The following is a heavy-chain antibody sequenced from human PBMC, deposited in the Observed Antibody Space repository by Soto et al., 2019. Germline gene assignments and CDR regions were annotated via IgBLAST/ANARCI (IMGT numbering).Heavy chain of an antibody. Sequence: SETLSLTCTVSGGSLSSYYWSWIRQPPGKGLEWIGYIYYSGSTNYNPSLKSRVTISVDTSKNQFSLKLSSVTAADTAVYYCARETYSNYGYFDLWGRGTLVTVSS. V-gene: IGHV4-59*01. D-gene: IGHD4-4*01. CDR2: IYYSGST. CDR3: ARETYSNYGYFDL. J-gene: IGHJ2*01. CDR1: GGSLSSYY.